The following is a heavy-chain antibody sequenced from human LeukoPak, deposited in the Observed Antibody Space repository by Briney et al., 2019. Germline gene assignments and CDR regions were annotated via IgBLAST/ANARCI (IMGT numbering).Heavy chain of an antibody. CDR3: ARAFQSLGGLSLPDD. V-gene: IGHV7-4-1*02. CDR1: GYSFTNYA. D-gene: IGHD3-16*02. CDR2: IHPSTGNP. J-gene: IGHJ4*02. Sequence: ASVKVSCKASGYSFTNYAMNWVRQAPGQGLEWMGWIHPSTGNPTYAQGFTGRFVFSLDTSVSTTYLQISSLKAEDTAVYFCARAFQSLGGLSLPDDWGQGTLLTVSS.